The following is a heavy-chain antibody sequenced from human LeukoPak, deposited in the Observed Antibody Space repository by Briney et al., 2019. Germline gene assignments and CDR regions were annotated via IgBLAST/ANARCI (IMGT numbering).Heavy chain of an antibody. CDR3: ARTRYNSGGGDY. D-gene: IGHD6-19*01. Sequence: GGSLRLSCAASGFTFSSYGMDWVRQAPGKGLEWVAVIWYDGTNKYYADSVEGRFTISRDNSKNTLYLQMNSLRAEDTAVYYCARTRYNSGGGDYWGQGTRVTVSP. CDR2: IWYDGTNK. CDR1: GFTFSSYG. V-gene: IGHV3-33*08. J-gene: IGHJ4*02.